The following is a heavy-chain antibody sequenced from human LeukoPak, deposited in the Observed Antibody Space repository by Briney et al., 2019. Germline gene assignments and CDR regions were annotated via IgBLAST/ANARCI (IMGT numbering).Heavy chain of an antibody. D-gene: IGHD2-15*01. CDR1: GYTFTSFH. CDR2: INPSGGGT. Sequence: ASVKVSCKASGYTFTSFHMHWVRQAPGQGLEWMGIINPSGGGTSYPQKFQGRATMTRDTSTSTVYMELSSLRSEDTAVYYCARAPHSSAGDNFDYWGQGTLVTVSS. V-gene: IGHV1-46*01. CDR3: ARAPHSSAGDNFDY. J-gene: IGHJ4*02.